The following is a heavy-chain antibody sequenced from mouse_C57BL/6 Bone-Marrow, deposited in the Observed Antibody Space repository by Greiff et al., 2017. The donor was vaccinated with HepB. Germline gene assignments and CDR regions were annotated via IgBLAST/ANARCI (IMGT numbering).Heavy chain of an antibody. V-gene: IGHV1-81*01. J-gene: IGHJ4*01. CDR2: IYPRSGNT. CDR3: ARRVYSYAMDY. Sequence: QVQLQQSGAELARPGASVKLSCKASSYTFTSYGISWVKQRTGQGLEWIGEIYPRSGNTYYNEKFKGKATLTADKSSSTAYMELRSLTSEDAAVYFCARRVYSYAMDYWGQGTSVTVSS. D-gene: IGHD2-1*01. CDR1: SYTFTSYG.